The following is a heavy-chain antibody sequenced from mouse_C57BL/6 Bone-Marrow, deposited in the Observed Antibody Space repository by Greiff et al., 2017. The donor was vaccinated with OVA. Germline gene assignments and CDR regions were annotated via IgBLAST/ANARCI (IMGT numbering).Heavy chain of an antibody. D-gene: IGHD1-1*01. CDR1: GYSITSGYY. Sequence: EVKLQESGPGLVKPSQSLSLTCSVTGYSITSGYYWNWIRQFPGNKLEWMGYISYDGSNNYNPSLKNRISITRDTSKNQFFLKLNSVTTEDTATYYCAREKITTVVVPFDYWGQGTTLTVSS. V-gene: IGHV3-6*01. J-gene: IGHJ2*01. CDR2: ISYDGSN. CDR3: AREKITTVVVPFDY.